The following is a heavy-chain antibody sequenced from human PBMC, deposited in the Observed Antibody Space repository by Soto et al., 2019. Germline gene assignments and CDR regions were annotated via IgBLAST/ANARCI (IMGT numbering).Heavy chain of an antibody. CDR3: ARVRRWDFWSGYCQYNWFDP. J-gene: IGHJ5*02. CDR1: GYTFTSYG. Sequence: ASVKVSCKASGYTFTSYGISWVRQAPGQGLEWMGWISAYNGNTNYAQKLQGRVTMTTDTSTSTAYMELRSLRSDDTAVYYCARVRRWDFWSGYCQYNWFDPWGQGTLVTVSS. D-gene: IGHD3-3*01. CDR2: ISAYNGNT. V-gene: IGHV1-18*01.